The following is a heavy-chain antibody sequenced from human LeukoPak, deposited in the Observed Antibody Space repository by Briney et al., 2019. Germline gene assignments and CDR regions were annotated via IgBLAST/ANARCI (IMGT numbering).Heavy chain of an antibody. V-gene: IGHV4-61*01. CDR2: IYYSGST. Sequence: SETLSRTCTVSGGSVSSSNYYGSWIRQPPGKGLEWIGQIYYSGSTKYNPSVESRLTISVDTSNNQFSLELSSVTAADTAVYYCTREEMATLYYFDSWGRGTLVTVSS. D-gene: IGHD5-24*01. J-gene: IGHJ4*02. CDR1: GGSVSSSNYY. CDR3: TREEMATLYYFDS.